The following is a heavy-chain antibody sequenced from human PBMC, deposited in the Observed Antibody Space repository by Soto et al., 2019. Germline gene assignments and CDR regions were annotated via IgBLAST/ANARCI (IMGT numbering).Heavy chain of an antibody. CDR1: GGSISSGGYY. J-gene: IGHJ4*02. Sequence: QVQLQESGPGLVKPSQTLSLTCTVSGGSISSGGYYWSWIRQHPGKGLEWIGYIYYSGSTYYNPSLKIRVTISVDTSKNQFSLKLSSVTAADTAVYYCAREGYCTNGVCYNPFDYWGQGTLVTVSS. CDR2: IYYSGST. V-gene: IGHV4-31*03. D-gene: IGHD2-8*01. CDR3: AREGYCTNGVCYNPFDY.